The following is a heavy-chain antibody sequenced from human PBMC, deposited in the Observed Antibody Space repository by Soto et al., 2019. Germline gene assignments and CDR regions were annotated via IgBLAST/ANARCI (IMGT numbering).Heavy chain of an antibody. V-gene: IGHV1-2*04. CDR1: GYTFTGYY. CDR3: ATTRRYYYDTSGPDAFDI. D-gene: IGHD3-22*01. CDR2: INPNSGGT. Sequence: ALVKVSCKASGYTFTGYYIHWVRQAPGQRLEWMGWINPNSGGTDYSQKFQGWVTMTRDTSISTAYMELSRLRSDDTAVYYCATTRRYYYDTSGPDAFDIWGQGTMVTVSS. J-gene: IGHJ3*02.